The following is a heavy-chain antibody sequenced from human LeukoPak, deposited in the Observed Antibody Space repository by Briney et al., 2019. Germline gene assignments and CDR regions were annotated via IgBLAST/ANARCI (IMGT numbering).Heavy chain of an antibody. D-gene: IGHD6-19*01. J-gene: IGHJ4*01. CDR1: GFTFSSYA. CDR2: ISTSGGST. Sequence: PGGSVRLSCAASGFTFSSYAMSWVRQAPGKRLEWVSAISTSGGSTYYADSVKGRFTISRDNSKNPQYLQMNSLRVEDTAYYYCARQSGWYVASDYWRDGTLVSVSS. V-gene: IGHV3-23*01. CDR3: ARQSGWYVASDY.